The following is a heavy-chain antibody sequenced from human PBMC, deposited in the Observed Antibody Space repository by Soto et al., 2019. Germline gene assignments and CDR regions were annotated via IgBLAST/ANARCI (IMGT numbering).Heavy chain of an antibody. V-gene: IGHV3-23*01. Sequence: GSLPRSCAASGCKFSNYAMSRVRQAPGEGLEWVSLISATGGGTYYADSVKGRFTISRDNSHNTLYLQVHSLTAEDAAVYYCAKDRRAGGNSAFYFDFWGQGAQVTVCS. J-gene: IGHJ4*02. CDR2: ISATGGGT. CDR3: AKDRRAGGNSAFYFDF. CDR1: GCKFSNYA. D-gene: IGHD3-16*01.